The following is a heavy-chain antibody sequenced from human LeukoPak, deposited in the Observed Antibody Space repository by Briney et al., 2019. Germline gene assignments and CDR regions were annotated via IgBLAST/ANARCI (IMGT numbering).Heavy chain of an antibody. V-gene: IGHV4-34*01. CDR1: GGSISSYY. D-gene: IGHD6-19*01. Sequence: SETLSLTCTVSGGSISSYYWSWIRQPPGKGLEWIGEINHSGSTNYNPSLKSRVTISVDTSKNQFSLKLSSVTAADTAVYYCARGLGSGWDRFDYWGQGTLVTVSS. CDR3: ARGLGSGWDRFDY. CDR2: INHSGST. J-gene: IGHJ4*02.